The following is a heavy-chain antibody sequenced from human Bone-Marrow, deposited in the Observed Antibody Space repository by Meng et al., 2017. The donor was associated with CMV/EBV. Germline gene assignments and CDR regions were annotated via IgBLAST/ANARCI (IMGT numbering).Heavy chain of an antibody. V-gene: IGHV4-34*01. D-gene: IGHD3-3*01. CDR1: GGSFSGYY. J-gene: IGHJ4*02. CDR3: ARAAVVIIRRADY. Sequence: GSLRLSCAVYGGSFSGYYWSWIRQPPGKGLEWIGEINHSGSTNYNPSLKSRVTISVDTSKNQFSPKLSSVTAADTAVYYCARAAVVIIRRADYWGQGTLVTVSS. CDR2: INHSGST.